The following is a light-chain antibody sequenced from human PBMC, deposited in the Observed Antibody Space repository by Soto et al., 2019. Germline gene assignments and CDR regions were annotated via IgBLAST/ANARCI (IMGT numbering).Light chain of an antibody. CDR1: SSNIGSNA. V-gene: IGLV1-44*01. CDR3: ATWDDGLNGWV. J-gene: IGLJ3*02. CDR2: NNN. Sequence: QAVVTQPPSASGTPGQRVTISCSGRSSNIGSNAVNWYQQFPGMAPNVLIHNNNERPSGVPDRFSGSKSGTSASLAISGLQSEDEADYYCATWDDGLNGWVFGGGTKLTVL.